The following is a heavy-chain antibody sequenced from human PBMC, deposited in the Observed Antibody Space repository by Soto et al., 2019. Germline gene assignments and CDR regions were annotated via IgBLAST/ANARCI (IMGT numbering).Heavy chain of an antibody. D-gene: IGHD1-26*01. CDR2: IFSGGNT. CDR1: GFTVSSNY. Sequence: VQLVESGGGLVQPGGSLRLSCAASGFTVSSNYMNWVRQAPGKGLEWVSVIFSGGNTYYAASVKGRFTISRDDSTNTLYLQMNSLRAEDTAVYSCARDSEHLLLLDYWGQGTLVTVSS. J-gene: IGHJ4*02. V-gene: IGHV3-66*01. CDR3: ARDSEHLLLLDY.